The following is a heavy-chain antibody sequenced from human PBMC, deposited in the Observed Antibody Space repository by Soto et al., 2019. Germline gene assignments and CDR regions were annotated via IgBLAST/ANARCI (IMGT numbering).Heavy chain of an antibody. J-gene: IGHJ6*02. Sequence: EVQLVESGGGLVQPGGSLKLSCAASGFTFSGSAMHWVRQASGKGLEWVGRIRSKANSYATAYAASVKGRFTISRDDSKNTAYLQMNCLKTEDTAVYYCTGPYCSGGSCYYYYGMDVWGQGTTVTVSS. D-gene: IGHD2-15*01. V-gene: IGHV3-73*02. CDR3: TGPYCSGGSCYYYYGMDV. CDR2: IRSKANSYAT. CDR1: GFTFSGSA.